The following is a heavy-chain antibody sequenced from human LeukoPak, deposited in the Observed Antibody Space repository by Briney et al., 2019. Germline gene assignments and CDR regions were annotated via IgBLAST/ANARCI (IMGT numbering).Heavy chain of an antibody. V-gene: IGHV1-69*02. D-gene: IGHD2-2*01. J-gene: IGHJ4*02. CDR1: GYSFTGFY. CDR3: AHDIVVVPAASLDY. Sequence: SVKVSCKASGYSFTGFYMHWVRQAPGQGLEWMGRIIPILGIANYAQKFQGRVTITADKSTSTAYMELSSLRSEDTAVYYCAHDIVVVPAASLDYWGQGTLVTVSS. CDR2: IIPILGIA.